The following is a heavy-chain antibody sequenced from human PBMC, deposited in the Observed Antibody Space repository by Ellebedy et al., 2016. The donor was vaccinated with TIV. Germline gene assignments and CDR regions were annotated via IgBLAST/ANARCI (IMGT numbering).Heavy chain of an antibody. CDR1: GFIISGDW. CDR3: ARDAAGNSGKLDY. CDR2: IFSAADGGET. D-gene: IGHD4-23*01. J-gene: IGHJ4*02. Sequence: GESLKISCAASGFIISGDWMSWVRQAPGKGLEWVSVIFSAADGGETHYADSVKGRFTISRDSSKNTLYLQMNSLRAEDTAVYYCARDAAGNSGKLDYWGQGALVTVSS. V-gene: IGHV3-53*01.